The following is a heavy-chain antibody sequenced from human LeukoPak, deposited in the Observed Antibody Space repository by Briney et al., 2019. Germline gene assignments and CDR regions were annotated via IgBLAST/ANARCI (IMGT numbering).Heavy chain of an antibody. CDR2: ISAYNSAYNGNT. CDR1: GYTFINYG. D-gene: IGHD3-10*01. J-gene: IGHJ4*02. Sequence: ASVKVSCKASGYTFINYGTTWVRQAPGQGLEWMGWISAYNSAYNGNTHYAQKLQGRVTMTIDTSTNTGYMELRSLRSDDTAVYYCAREYGSGSYTGIGYWGQGTLVTVSS. V-gene: IGHV1-18*01. CDR3: AREYGSGSYTGIGY.